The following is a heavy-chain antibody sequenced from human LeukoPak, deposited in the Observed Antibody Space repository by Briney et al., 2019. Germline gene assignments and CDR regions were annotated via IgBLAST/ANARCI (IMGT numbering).Heavy chain of an antibody. Sequence: GGSLRLSCAASGFTFSSYGMSWVRQAPGKGLERVSVISGNGSSTYYADSAKGRFTISRDNSKNTLYLQMNSLRAEDTAVYYCAKDGLFHGLTTESGGQGTLVTVSS. V-gene: IGHV3-23*01. D-gene: IGHD4-17*01. CDR3: AKDGLFHGLTTES. J-gene: IGHJ4*02. CDR1: GFTFSSYG. CDR2: ISGNGSST.